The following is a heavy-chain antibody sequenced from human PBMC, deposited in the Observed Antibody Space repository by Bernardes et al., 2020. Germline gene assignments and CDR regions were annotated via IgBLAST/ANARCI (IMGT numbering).Heavy chain of an antibody. CDR2: ISRTGQTS. CDR3: AKSLGGDRSVIAAKYQYGMDV. D-gene: IGHD5-18*01. V-gene: IGHV3-23*01. J-gene: IGHJ6*02. Sequence: GGSLRLSCAASRFDFGTYVMAWVRQAPGKGLQWLASISRTGQTSFYAASVKGRFTISRHNAENSLGLHMSSLIVDDTAVYYCAKSLGGDRSVIAAKYQYGMDVWGQGTTVTVSS. CDR1: RFDFGTYV.